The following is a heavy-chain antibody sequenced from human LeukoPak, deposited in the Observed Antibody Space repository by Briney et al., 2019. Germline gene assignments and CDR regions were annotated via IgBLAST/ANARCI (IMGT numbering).Heavy chain of an antibody. V-gene: IGHV3-7*03. CDR3: ARDGVSLWFGELFDS. CDR1: GFTFSSYW. D-gene: IGHD3-10*01. CDR2: IKQDGSEK. Sequence: GGSLRLSCLASGFTFSSYWMSWVRQAPGKGLEWVANIKQDGSEKNYVDSVKGRFTISRDNAKNSLYLQMNSLRAEDTAVYYCARDGVSLWFGELFDSWGQGTLVTVSS. J-gene: IGHJ4*02.